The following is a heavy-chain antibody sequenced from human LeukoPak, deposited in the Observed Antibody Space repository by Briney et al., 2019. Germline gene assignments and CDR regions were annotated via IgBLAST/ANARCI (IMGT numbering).Heavy chain of an antibody. CDR2: INHSGST. V-gene: IGHV4-34*01. J-gene: IGHJ4*02. CDR1: GGSFSGYY. Sequence: TSETLSLTCAVYGGSFSGYYWSWIRQPPGKGLEWIGEINHSGSTNYNPSLKSRVTISVDTSKNQFSLKLSSVTAADTAVYYCGVRYRDRDYWGQGTLVTVSS. CDR3: GVRYRDRDY. D-gene: IGHD3-9*01.